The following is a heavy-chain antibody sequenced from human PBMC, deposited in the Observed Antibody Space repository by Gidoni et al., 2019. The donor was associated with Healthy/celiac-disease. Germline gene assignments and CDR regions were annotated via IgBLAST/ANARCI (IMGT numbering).Heavy chain of an antibody. CDR3: AIIADSSDFDY. CDR2: IYHSGST. Sequence: QVQLQESGPGLVKPSGSLSLTCAVSGGSNSSSSWWRWVRQPPGKGLDWIGKIYHSGSTNYNPSLKSLVTISVDKSKNQFSLKLSSVTAADTDVYYCAIIADSSDFDYWGQGTLVTVSS. V-gene: IGHV4-4*02. J-gene: IGHJ4*02. D-gene: IGHD3-22*01. CDR1: GGSNSSSSW.